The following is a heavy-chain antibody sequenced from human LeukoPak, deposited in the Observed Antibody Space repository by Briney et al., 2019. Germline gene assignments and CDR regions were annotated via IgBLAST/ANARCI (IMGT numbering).Heavy chain of an antibody. V-gene: IGHV3-23*01. CDR3: VKDGLDWGSYFDL. J-gene: IGHJ2*01. CDR1: GFTFSSYD. Sequence: PGGSLRLSCAASGFTFSSYDMHWVRQATGKGLEWVSGISGNSYYADSVKGRFTISRDNSKNTLYLQMNNLRAEDTAVYYCVKDGLDWGSYFDLWGRGTLVTVSS. D-gene: IGHD3-9*01. CDR2: ISGNS.